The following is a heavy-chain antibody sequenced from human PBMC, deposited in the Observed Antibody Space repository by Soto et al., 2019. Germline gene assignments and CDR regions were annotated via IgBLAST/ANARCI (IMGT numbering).Heavy chain of an antibody. J-gene: IGHJ4*02. V-gene: IGHV4-31*03. Sequence: QVQLQESGPGLVKPSQTLSLTCTVSGGSISSGGYYWSWIRQHPGKGLEWIGYIYYSGSTYYNPCLKMRVTISVDTSKNQFPLKLSSVTAADTAVYYCARYSPLWGYSFDYWGQGTLVNVSS. CDR3: ARYSPLWGYSFDY. CDR1: GGSISSGGYY. CDR2: IYYSGST. D-gene: IGHD5-12*01.